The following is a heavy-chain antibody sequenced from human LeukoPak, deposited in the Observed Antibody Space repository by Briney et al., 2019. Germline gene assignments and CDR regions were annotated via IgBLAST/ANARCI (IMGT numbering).Heavy chain of an antibody. D-gene: IGHD5-12*01. V-gene: IGHV3-23*01. Sequence: GRSLRLSCAASGFTFSSYAMSWVRQAPGKGLEWVSAISGSGGSTYYTDSVKGRFTISRDNSKNTLYLQMNSLRAEDTAVYYCGKEVPSDIVYLDYWGQGTLVTVSS. CDR3: GKEVPSDIVYLDY. CDR1: GFTFSSYA. CDR2: ISGSGGST. J-gene: IGHJ4*02.